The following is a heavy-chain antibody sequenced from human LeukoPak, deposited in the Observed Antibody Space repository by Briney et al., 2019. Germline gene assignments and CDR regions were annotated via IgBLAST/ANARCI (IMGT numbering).Heavy chain of an antibody. CDR2: IYYSGST. V-gene: IGHV4-59*08. D-gene: IGHD3-10*01. Sequence: SETLSLTCTVSGGSISSYYWSWIRQPPGKGLEWIGYIYYSGSTNYNPSLKSRVTISVDTSKNQFSLKLSSVTAADTAVYYCAGSGDYMGYWGQGTLVTVSS. CDR3: AGSGDYMGY. J-gene: IGHJ4*02. CDR1: GGSISSYY.